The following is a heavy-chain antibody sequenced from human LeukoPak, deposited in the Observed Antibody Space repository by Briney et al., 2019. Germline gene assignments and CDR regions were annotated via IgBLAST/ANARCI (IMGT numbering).Heavy chain of an antibody. CDR3: ARDISIRGFGEVDY. J-gene: IGHJ4*02. V-gene: IGHV4-31*03. D-gene: IGHD3-10*01. CDR2: IYYSGSS. CDR1: GGSINNGGYY. Sequence: PSQTLSLTCTVSGGSINNGGYYWSWIRQHPGKGLEWIGYIYYSGSSYYNPSLRSRVTISVDTSKNQFSLKLSSVTAADTAVYYCARDISIRGFGEVDYWGQGTLVTVSS.